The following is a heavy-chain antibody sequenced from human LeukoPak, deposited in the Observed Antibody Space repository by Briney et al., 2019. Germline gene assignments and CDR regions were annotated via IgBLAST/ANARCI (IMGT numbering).Heavy chain of an antibody. V-gene: IGHV4-39*01. CDR2: IYYSGST. CDR3: ASQQHYYGSGTYFDY. Sequence: GSLRLSCAASGFTFSSYSMNWIRQPPGKGLEWIGSIYYSGSTYYNPSLKSRVTISVDTSKNQFSLKLSSVTAADTAVYYCASQQHYYGSGTYFDYWGQGTLVTVSS. CDR1: GFTFSSYS. J-gene: IGHJ4*02. D-gene: IGHD3-10*01.